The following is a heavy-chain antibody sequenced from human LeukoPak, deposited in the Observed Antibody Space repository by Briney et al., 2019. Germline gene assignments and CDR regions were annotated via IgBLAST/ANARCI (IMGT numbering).Heavy chain of an antibody. Sequence: GASVKVSCKASGYTFTSYYMHWVRQAPGQGLEWMGIINPSGGSTSYAQKFQGRVTMTRDTSTSTVYMELSSLRSEDTAVYYCARDLFMSSYGDPNKYYFDYWGQGTLVTVSS. CDR2: INPSGGST. D-gene: IGHD4-17*01. CDR3: ARDLFMSSYGDPNKYYFDY. V-gene: IGHV1-46*01. CDR1: GYTFTSYY. J-gene: IGHJ4*02.